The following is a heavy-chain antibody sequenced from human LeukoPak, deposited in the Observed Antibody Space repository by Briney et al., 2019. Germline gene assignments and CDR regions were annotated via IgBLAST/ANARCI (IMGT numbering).Heavy chain of an antibody. CDR3: ARGAEMTTIYYFDY. Sequence: GGSLRLSCTTSGFTFGDYAMSWVRQAPGKGLEWVGFIRRKGYGGTTEYAASVKGRFTISRDDSKSIAYLQMNTLKTEDTAVYYCARGAEMTTIYYFDYWGQGTLVTVSS. J-gene: IGHJ4*02. CDR1: GFTFGDYA. V-gene: IGHV3-49*04. D-gene: IGHD5-24*01. CDR2: IRRKGYGGTT.